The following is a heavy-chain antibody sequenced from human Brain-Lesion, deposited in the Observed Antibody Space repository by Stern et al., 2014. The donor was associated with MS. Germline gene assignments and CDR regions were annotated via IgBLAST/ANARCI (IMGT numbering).Heavy chain of an antibody. CDR3: AGEEDIRYCSGGSCTGNWFDP. D-gene: IGHD2-15*01. Sequence: QLVQSGPGLVKPSETLSLTCTVAGGSVSSTSYAWAWISQPPGKGLEWIGTIYYSGNTSYSPSLKSRLTISLDKSQNQFSLQLRSVTAADTAVYYCAGEEDIRYCSGGSCTGNWFDPWGQGTLVTVSS. CDR1: GGSVSSTSYA. CDR2: IYYSGNT. V-gene: IGHV4-39*01. J-gene: IGHJ5*02.